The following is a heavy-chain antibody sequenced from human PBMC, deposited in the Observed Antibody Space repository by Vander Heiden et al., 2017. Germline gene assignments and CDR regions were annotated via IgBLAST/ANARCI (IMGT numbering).Heavy chain of an antibody. D-gene: IGHD1-1*01. J-gene: IGHJ4*02. CDR2: IYPAGDT. V-gene: IGHV3-53*02. CDR1: GLTVSSNN. Sequence: EVQLVETGGGLIQPGGSLRLSCAVSGLTVSSNNMIWVRQAPGKGLQYVSDIYPAGDTYYADSVKGRFTMSRDNSNNMLYLQMNSLRADDTAVYYCARGTREYTTGWFYFDYWGQGTLVTVSS. CDR3: ARGTREYTTGWFYFDY.